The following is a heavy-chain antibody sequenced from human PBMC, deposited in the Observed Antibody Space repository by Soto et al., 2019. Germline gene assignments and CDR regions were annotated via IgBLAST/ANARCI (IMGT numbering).Heavy chain of an antibody. CDR3: ARCTVVTTGRFDP. J-gene: IGHJ5*02. CDR1: GFTFSSYG. CDR2: ISGSGGST. Sequence: PGGSLRLSCAASGFTFSSYGMSWVRQAPGKGLEWVSAISGSGGSTYYADSVKGRFTISRDNSKNTLYLQMNSLRAEDTAVYYCARCTVVTTGRFDPWGQGTLVTVSS. V-gene: IGHV3-23*01. D-gene: IGHD2-15*01.